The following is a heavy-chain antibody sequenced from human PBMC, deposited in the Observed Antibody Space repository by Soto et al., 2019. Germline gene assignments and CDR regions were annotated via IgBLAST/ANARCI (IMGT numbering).Heavy chain of an antibody. V-gene: IGHV1-2*02. CDR1: GYAFTDYY. CDR2: INSKSGGT. CDR3: ARSDTDMGTPYYGMDV. Sequence: ASVKVSCKASGYAFTDYYMHWVRQAPGQGLEWMGWINSKSGGTNLAQRFQGRVTMTRDTSISTTHLEVSRLRSDDTAIFYCARSDTDMGTPYYGMDVWGQGTTVTVSS. J-gene: IGHJ6*02. D-gene: IGHD5-18*01.